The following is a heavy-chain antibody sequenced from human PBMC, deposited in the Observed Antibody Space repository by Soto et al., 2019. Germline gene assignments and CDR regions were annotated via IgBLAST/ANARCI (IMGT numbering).Heavy chain of an antibody. CDR3: ARDRLRYNWNDFPYFDYGMDV. D-gene: IGHD1-1*01. V-gene: IGHV3-30-3*01. Sequence: QVQLVESGGGVVQPGRSLRLSCAASGFTFSSYAMHWVRQAPGKGLEGVAVISYDGSNKYYADSVKGRLTISRDNSQNPLYLQMNSLRAEDTAVYYCARDRLRYNWNDFPYFDYGMDVWGQGTTVTVSS. J-gene: IGHJ6*02. CDR2: ISYDGSNK. CDR1: GFTFSSYA.